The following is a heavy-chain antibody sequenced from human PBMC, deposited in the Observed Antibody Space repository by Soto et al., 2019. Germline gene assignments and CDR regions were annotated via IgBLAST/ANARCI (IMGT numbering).Heavy chain of an antibody. D-gene: IGHD6-13*01. CDR1: GGSFSGYH. V-gene: IGHV4-34*01. Sequence: SETLSLTCAVYGGSFSGYHWSWIRQPPGKGLEWIGEINHSGSTNYNPSLKSRVTISVDTSKNQFSLKLSSVTAADTAVYYCAILHNRAGIDYWGQGTLVTVSS. CDR3: AILHNRAGIDY. J-gene: IGHJ4*02. CDR2: INHSGST.